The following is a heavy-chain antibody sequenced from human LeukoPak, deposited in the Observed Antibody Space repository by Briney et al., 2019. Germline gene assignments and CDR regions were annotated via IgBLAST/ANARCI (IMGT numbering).Heavy chain of an antibody. V-gene: IGHV1-18*04. CDR2: ISAYNGNT. J-gene: IGHJ4*02. CDR3: AREVAYSSGFGGDY. CDR1: GYTFTGYY. Sequence: GASVKVSCKASGYTFTGYYMHWVRQAPGQGLEWMGWISAYNGNTNYAQKLQGRVTMTTDTSTSTAYMELRSLRSDDTAVYYCAREVAYSSGFGGDYWGQGTLVTVSS. D-gene: IGHD6-19*01.